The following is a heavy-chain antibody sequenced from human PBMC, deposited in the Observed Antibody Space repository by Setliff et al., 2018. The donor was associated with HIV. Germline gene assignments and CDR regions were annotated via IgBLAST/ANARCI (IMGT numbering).Heavy chain of an antibody. J-gene: IGHJ6*03. CDR3: ARETNYDSSFHYMDV. D-gene: IGHD3-22*01. CDR2: LYTSGSA. V-gene: IGHV4-4*07. CDR1: GGSISSFY. Sequence: LSLTCTVSGGSISSFYWSWIRQPAGKGLEWIGRLYTSGSANYIPSLKSRVTMSVDTSKNQLSLRLSSVTAADTAVYYCARETNYDSSFHYMDVWGRGATVT.